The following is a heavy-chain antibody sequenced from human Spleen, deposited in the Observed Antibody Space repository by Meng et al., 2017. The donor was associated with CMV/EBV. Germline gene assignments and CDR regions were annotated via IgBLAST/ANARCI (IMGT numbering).Heavy chain of an antibody. V-gene: IGHV1-2*02. Sequence: FTGYYIHWVRQAPGQGLEWMGWINPNSGGTNYAQRFQGRVTMTRDTSISTAYMELSRLTSDDTAVYYCARDTADSSGYSPHHNWFDPWGQGTLVTVSS. D-gene: IGHD3-22*01. CDR2: INPNSGGT. J-gene: IGHJ5*02. CDR1: FTGYY. CDR3: ARDTADSSGYSPHHNWFDP.